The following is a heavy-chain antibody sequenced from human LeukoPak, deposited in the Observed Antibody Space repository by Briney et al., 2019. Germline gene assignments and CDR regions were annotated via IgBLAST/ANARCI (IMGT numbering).Heavy chain of an antibody. CDR2: INHSGST. CDR3: ARESIAARPGYYFDY. CDR1: GGSFSGYY. V-gene: IGHV4-34*01. J-gene: IGHJ4*02. Sequence: SETLSLTCAVYGGSFSGYYWSWIRQPPGKGLEWIGEINHSGSTNYNPSLKSRVTISVDTSKNQFSLKLSSVTAADTAVYYCARESIAARPGYYFDYWGQGTLVTVSS. D-gene: IGHD6-6*01.